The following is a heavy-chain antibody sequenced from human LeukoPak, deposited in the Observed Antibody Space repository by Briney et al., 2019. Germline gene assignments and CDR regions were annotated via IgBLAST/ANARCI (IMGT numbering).Heavy chain of an antibody. J-gene: IGHJ6*02. CDR2: ISSSGSYT. CDR3: TKDGEGMDV. V-gene: IGHV3-11*05. Sequence: GGSLGLSCAASGFTFGDYYMSWIRQAPGRGLEWISYISSSGSYTNYADSVKGRFTISRDNAKNSLFLQMNRLRADDTAVYYCTKDGEGMDVWGQGTTVTVSS. D-gene: IGHD7-27*01. CDR1: GFTFGDYY.